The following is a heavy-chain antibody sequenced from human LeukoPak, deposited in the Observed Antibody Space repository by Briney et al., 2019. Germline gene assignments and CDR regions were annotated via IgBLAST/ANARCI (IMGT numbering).Heavy chain of an antibody. V-gene: IGHV3-7*01. CDR2: IKQDGSEK. J-gene: IGHJ3*02. CDR3: ASSLWVGGWDAFDI. Sequence: GGSLRLSCAASGFTFSSYWMSWVRQAPGKGLEGVANIKQDGSEKYYVDSVKGRFTISRDNAKNSIYLQMNSPIAEDTAVYYCASSLWVGGWDAFDIWGQGTMVTVSS. D-gene: IGHD3-10*01. CDR1: GFTFSSYW.